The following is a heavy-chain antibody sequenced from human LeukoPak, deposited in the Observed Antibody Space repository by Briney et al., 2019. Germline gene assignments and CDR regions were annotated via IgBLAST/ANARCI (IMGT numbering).Heavy chain of an antibody. D-gene: IGHD3-9*01. Sequence: ASVKVSCKASGYTFTSYDINWVRQATGQGLEWMGWMNPNSGNTGYAQKFQGRVTITRDTSASTAYMELSSLRSEDTAVYYCARGGAFPTSDYDILTGLNPPPGNFDYWGQGTLVTVSS. V-gene: IGHV1-8*03. CDR1: GYTFTSYD. J-gene: IGHJ4*02. CDR3: ARGGAFPTSDYDILTGLNPPPGNFDY. CDR2: MNPNSGNT.